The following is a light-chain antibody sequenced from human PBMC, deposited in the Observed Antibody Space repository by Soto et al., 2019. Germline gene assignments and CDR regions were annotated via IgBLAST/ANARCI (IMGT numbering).Light chain of an antibody. CDR1: QSVSSY. CDR3: QQRSNWPIT. V-gene: IGKV3-11*01. J-gene: IGKJ5*01. Sequence: VLTQSPATLSLSPGERATLSCRASQSVSSYLAWYQQKPGQAPRLLIYDASNRATGIPARFSGSGSGTDFTLTISSLEPEDFAVYYCQQRSNWPITFGQGTLLEIK. CDR2: DAS.